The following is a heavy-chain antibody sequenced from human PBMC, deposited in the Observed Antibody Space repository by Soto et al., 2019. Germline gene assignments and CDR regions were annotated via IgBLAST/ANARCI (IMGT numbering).Heavy chain of an antibody. D-gene: IGHD2-8*02. J-gene: IGHJ4*02. V-gene: IGHV3-30*03. Sequence: QVQLVESGGGVVQHGRSLRLSCAVSGFTVSTHGMHWVRQAPGKGLEWVAVISRDGGTKYYADSVKGRFTISRDNSRNTLFLEMNSLRGDDMAVYYCTGEVASGYWGQGTLVTVSS. CDR1: GFTVSTHG. CDR2: ISRDGGTK. CDR3: TGEVASGY.